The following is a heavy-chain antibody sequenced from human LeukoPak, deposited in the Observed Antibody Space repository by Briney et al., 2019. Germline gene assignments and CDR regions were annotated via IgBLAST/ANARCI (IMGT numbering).Heavy chain of an antibody. V-gene: IGHV4-59*01. Sequence: ASETLSLTCTVSGGSISSYYWSWIRQPPGKGLEWIGYIYYSGSTNYNPSLKSRVTISVDTSKNQFSLKLSSVTAADTAVYYCASSGSYSPFGYWGQGTLVTVSS. D-gene: IGHD1-26*01. J-gene: IGHJ4*02. CDR3: ASSGSYSPFGY. CDR1: GGSISSYY. CDR2: IYYSGST.